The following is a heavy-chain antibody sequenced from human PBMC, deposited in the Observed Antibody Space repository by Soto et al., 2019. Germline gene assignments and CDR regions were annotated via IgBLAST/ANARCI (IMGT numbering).Heavy chain of an antibody. CDR1: GGSISSYY. J-gene: IGHJ4*02. CDR3: ARLKIPGYSSGWYGTFDY. D-gene: IGHD6-19*01. Sequence: SEILSLTCTVSGGSISSYYWSWIRQPPGKGLEWIGYIYYSGSTNYNPSLKSRVTISVDTSKNQFSLKLSSVTAADTAVYYCARLKIPGYSSGWYGTFDYWGQGTLVTVSS. CDR2: IYYSGST. V-gene: IGHV4-59*01.